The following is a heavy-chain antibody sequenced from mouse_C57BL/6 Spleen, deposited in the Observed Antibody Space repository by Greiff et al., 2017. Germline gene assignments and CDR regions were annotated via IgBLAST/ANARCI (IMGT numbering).Heavy chain of an antibody. V-gene: IGHV5-9-1*02. Sequence: EVHLVESGEGLVKPGGSLKLSCAASGFTFSSYAMSWVRQTPEKRLEWVAYISSGGDYIYYADTVKGRFTISRDNARNTLYLQMSSLKSEDTAMYYCTRDGPYGNYVWFAYWGQGTLVTVSA. CDR1: GFTFSSYA. D-gene: IGHD2-10*02. CDR2: ISSGGDYI. J-gene: IGHJ3*01. CDR3: TRDGPYGNYVWFAY.